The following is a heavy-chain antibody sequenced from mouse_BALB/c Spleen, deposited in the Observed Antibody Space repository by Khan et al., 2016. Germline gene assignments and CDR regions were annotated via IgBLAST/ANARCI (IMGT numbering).Heavy chain of an antibody. J-gene: IGHJ2*01. CDR3: ARETPDGYGSSYIDY. CDR2: IWADGNT. CDR1: GFSLLGYG. Sequence: QVQLKESGPGLVAPSQSLSITCTVSGFSLLGYGVNWVRQPPGKGLEWLGMIWADGNTYYNSALKSRLSISKDNTKSQVFIKLNSLQTDATASYYCARETPDGYGSSYIDYWGQGTTLTVSS. V-gene: IGHV2-6-7*01. D-gene: IGHD1-1*01.